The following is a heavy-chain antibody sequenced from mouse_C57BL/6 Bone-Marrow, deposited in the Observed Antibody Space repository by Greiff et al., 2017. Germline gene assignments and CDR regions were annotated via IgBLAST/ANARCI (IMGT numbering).Heavy chain of an antibody. CDR2: ISDGGSYT. V-gene: IGHV5-4*01. CDR3: AREGGSLGY. J-gene: IGHJ3*01. CDR1: GFTFSSYA. Sequence: EVQRVESGGGLVKPGGSLKLSCAASGFTFSSYAMSWVRQTPEKRLEWVATISDGGSYTYYPDNVKGRFTISRDNAKNNLYLQMSHLKSEDTAMYYCAREGGSLGYWGQGTLVTVSA. D-gene: IGHD4-1*01.